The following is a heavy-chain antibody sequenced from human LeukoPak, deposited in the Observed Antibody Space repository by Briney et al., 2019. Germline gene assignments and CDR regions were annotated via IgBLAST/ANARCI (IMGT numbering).Heavy chain of an antibody. CDR3: ARRASPGYDFWSGYYGNWFDP. D-gene: IGHD3-3*01. J-gene: IGHJ5*02. CDR2: ITPFNGNT. V-gene: IGHV1-45*02. Sequence: SVKVSCKASGYTFTYRYLHWVRQAPGQALEWMGWITPFNGNTNYAQKFQDRVTITRDRSMSTAYMELSSLRSEDTAVYYCARRASPGYDFWSGYYGNWFDPWGQGTLVTVSS. CDR1: GYTFTYRY.